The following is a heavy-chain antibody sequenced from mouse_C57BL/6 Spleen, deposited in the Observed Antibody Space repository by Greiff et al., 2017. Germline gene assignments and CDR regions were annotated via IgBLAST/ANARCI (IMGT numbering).Heavy chain of an antibody. CDR2: IYPGDGDI. D-gene: IGHD1-1*01. V-gene: IGHV1-80*01. Sequence: VQLQQSGAELVKPGASVKISCKASGYAFSSYWMNWVKQRPGKGLEWIGQIYPGDGDINYNGKVKGRATLTADNSYSTVFMQLSSLTSEDSAVYFCAKGDYGSSFAYWGQGTTLTVSA. J-gene: IGHJ2*01. CDR3: AKGDYGSSFAY. CDR1: GYAFSSYW.